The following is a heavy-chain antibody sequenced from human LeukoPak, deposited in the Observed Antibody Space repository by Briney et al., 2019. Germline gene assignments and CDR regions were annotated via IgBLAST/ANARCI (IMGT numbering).Heavy chain of an antibody. Sequence: ASVKVSCKASGYTFTGYYMHWVRQAPGQGFEWMGWINPNSGGTNYAQKFQGRVTMTRDTSISTAYMELSRLRSDDTAVYYCARSDGSSGYYYEGKHNWFDPWGQGTLVTVSS. J-gene: IGHJ5*02. CDR2: INPNSGGT. D-gene: IGHD3-22*01. CDR3: ARSDGSSGYYYEGKHNWFDP. V-gene: IGHV1-2*02. CDR1: GYTFTGYY.